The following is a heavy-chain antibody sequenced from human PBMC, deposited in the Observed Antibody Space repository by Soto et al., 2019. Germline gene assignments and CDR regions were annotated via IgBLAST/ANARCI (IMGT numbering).Heavy chain of an antibody. J-gene: IGHJ4*02. Sequence: QVQLVQSGAEEKKPGASVKVSCKASGYTFTSYAMHWVRQAPGQRLEWMGWINAGNGNTKCSQKFQDRVTITRDTSASTAYLELSSLRSEDTAVYYCARGASVVGDYWGQGPLVTVSS. CDR1: GYTFTSYA. D-gene: IGHD2-15*01. CDR2: INAGNGNT. CDR3: ARGASVVGDY. V-gene: IGHV1-3*05.